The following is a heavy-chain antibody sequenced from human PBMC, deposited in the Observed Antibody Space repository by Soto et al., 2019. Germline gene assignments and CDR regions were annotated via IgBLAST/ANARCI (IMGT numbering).Heavy chain of an antibody. D-gene: IGHD3-10*01. CDR1: GFTFSSYG. J-gene: IGHJ6*02. CDR2: ISYDGSNK. Sequence: HPGGSLRLSCAASGFTFSSYGMHWVRQAPGKGLEWVAVISYDGSNKCYADSVKGRFTISRDNSKNTLYLQMNSLRAEDTAVYYCAKDLYYYGSGSPPYYYGMDVWGQGTTVTVSS. CDR3: AKDLYYYGSGSPPYYYGMDV. V-gene: IGHV3-30*18.